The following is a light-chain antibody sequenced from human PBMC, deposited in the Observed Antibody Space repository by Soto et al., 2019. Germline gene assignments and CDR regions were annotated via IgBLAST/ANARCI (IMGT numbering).Light chain of an antibody. Sequence: EIVWTQSPGILSLSPGERATLSCRASQSVSSSYLAWYQQKPGQAPRLLIYAASSRATGIPDRFSGSGSGTDLTLTINRLEPEDFAVYYCQQYDGPYTFGQGAKLEIK. CDR2: AAS. CDR3: QQYDGPYT. J-gene: IGKJ2*01. CDR1: QSVSSSY. V-gene: IGKV3-20*01.